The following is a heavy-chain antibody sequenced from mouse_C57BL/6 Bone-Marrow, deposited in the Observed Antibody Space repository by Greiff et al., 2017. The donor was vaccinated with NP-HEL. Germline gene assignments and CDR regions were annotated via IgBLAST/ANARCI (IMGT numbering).Heavy chain of an antibody. Sequence: VKLVESGPGLVAPSQSLSITCTVSGFSLTSYGVHWVRQPPGKGLEWLVVIWSDGSTTYHSALKSRLSISKDNSKSQVFLKMNSLQTDDTAMYYCARHGSYGYDYAMDYWGQGTSGTVSS. CDR3: ARHGSYGYDYAMDY. V-gene: IGHV2-6-1*01. CDR1: GFSLTSYG. D-gene: IGHD2-2*01. J-gene: IGHJ4*01. CDR2: IWSDGST.